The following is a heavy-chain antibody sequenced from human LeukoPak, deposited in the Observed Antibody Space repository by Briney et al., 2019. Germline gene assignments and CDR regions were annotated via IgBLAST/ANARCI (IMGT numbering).Heavy chain of an antibody. Sequence: PGGSLRLSCAASGFTFSSYAMSWVRQAPGKGLEWVSAISGSAYYADSVKGRFTISRDNSKNTLYLQMNSLKTEDTAVYYCIRGAASGSYYGFDVWGQGATVTVSS. CDR3: IRGAASGSYYGFDV. CDR1: GFTFSSYA. V-gene: IGHV3-23*01. D-gene: IGHD1-26*01. CDR2: ISGSA. J-gene: IGHJ6*02.